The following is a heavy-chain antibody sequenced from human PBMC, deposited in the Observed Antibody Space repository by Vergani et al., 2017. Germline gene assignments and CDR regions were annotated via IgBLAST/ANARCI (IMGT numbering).Heavy chain of an antibody. CDR2: IYHSGST. Sequence: QLQLQESGSGLVKPSQTLSLTCAVSGGSISSGGYSWSWIRQPPGKGLEWIGYIYHSGSTYYNPSLKSRVTISVDRSKNQFSLKLSSVTAADTAVYYCARTPILTVYPYYFDYWGQGTLVTVSS. CDR1: GGSISSGGYS. D-gene: IGHD3-9*01. CDR3: ARTPILTVYPYYFDY. J-gene: IGHJ4*02. V-gene: IGHV4-30-2*01.